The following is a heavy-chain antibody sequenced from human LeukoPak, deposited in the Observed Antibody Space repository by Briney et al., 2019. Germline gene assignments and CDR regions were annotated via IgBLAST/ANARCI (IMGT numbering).Heavy chain of an antibody. J-gene: IGHJ4*02. CDR2: IYSGGRT. V-gene: IGHV3-66*01. CDR1: GFTVSRNY. CDR3: AKDHYYDSSGYAGGGFDY. Sequence: GGSLRLSCVASGFTVSRNYMNWVRQAPGKGLEWVSIIYSGGRTYYADSVKGRFTISRDNSKNTLYLQMNSLRAEDRAVYYCAKDHYYDSSGYAGGGFDYWGQGTLVTVSS. D-gene: IGHD3-22*01.